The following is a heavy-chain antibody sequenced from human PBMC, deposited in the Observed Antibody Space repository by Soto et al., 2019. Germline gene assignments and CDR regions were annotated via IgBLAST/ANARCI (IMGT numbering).Heavy chain of an antibody. J-gene: IGHJ3*02. CDR1: GFTSSSFV. CDR2: ISSDGNNQ. V-gene: IGHV3-30*18. CDR3: AKERGVLDAFDI. D-gene: IGHD3-10*01. Sequence: QVQLVESGGGVVQPGTSLRLSCAASGFTSSSFVIHWVRQAPGKGLEWLAVISSDGNNQYYADSVKGRFTISRDNSKKTLYLPVNSLRAEDTAGYFCAKERGVLDAFDIWGQGTRVTVS.